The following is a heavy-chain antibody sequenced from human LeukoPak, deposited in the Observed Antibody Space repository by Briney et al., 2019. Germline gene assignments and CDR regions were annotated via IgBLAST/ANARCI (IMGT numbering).Heavy chain of an antibody. J-gene: IGHJ4*02. V-gene: IGHV3-21*01. CDR2: ISSSSSYI. D-gene: IGHD1-26*01. Sequence: GGSLRLSCAASGFTFSSYSMNWVRQAPGKGLEWVSSISSSSSYIYYADSVKGRFTISRDNAKNSLYLQMNSLRAEDTAVYYCARAASSGSCLGYWGQGTLVTVSS. CDR3: ARAASSGSCLGY. CDR1: GFTFSSYS.